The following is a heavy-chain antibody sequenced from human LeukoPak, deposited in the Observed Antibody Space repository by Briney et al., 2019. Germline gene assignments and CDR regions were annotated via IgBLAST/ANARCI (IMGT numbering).Heavy chain of an antibody. V-gene: IGHV4-61*08. CDR1: GGSISSGGYY. D-gene: IGHD3-16*01. CDR2: IYHSGST. CDR3: ARRWAAGNWYFDL. Sequence: PSETLSLTCTVSGGSISSGGYYWSWIRQPPGKGLEWIGCIYHSGSTNYNPSLKSRVTISVDTSKNQFSLKLSSVTAADTAVYYCARRWAAGNWYFDLWGRGTLVTVSS. J-gene: IGHJ2*01.